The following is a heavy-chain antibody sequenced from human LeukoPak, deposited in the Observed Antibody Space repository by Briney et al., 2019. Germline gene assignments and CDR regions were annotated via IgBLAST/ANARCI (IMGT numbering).Heavy chain of an antibody. D-gene: IGHD7-27*01. J-gene: IGHJ3*02. V-gene: IGHV4-4*07. Sequence: PSGTLSLTCAVSGASIRSYYWSWIRQPAGKRLEWIGRLYPSGSTNYNPSPKSRVTMSVDTSKNHFSLKLSSVTAADTAVYYCARDLDSWGAFDIWGQGTMVTVSS. CDR1: GASIRSYY. CDR3: ARDLDSWGAFDI. CDR2: LYPSGST.